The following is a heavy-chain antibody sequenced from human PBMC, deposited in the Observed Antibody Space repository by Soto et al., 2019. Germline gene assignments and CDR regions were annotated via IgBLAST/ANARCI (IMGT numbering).Heavy chain of an antibody. J-gene: IGHJ5*02. V-gene: IGHV4-30-2*01. CDR3: ARVPSP. CDR1: GGSISSGGYS. Sequence: QLQLQESGSGLVKPSQTLSLTCAVSGGSISSGGYSWSWIRQPPGKGLEWIGYLYHSGSTYYTPSLKRRATLSVDRPKTPFSLKLSSVTAAATAVYYCARVPSPWGPGTLVTLSS. CDR2: LYHSGST.